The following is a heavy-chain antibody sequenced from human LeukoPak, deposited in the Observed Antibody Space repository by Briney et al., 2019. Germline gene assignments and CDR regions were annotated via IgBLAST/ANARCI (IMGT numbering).Heavy chain of an antibody. V-gene: IGHV3-30-3*01. CDR3: ARDANGAGQDWFDP. CDR2: ISYDGSNK. Sequence: PGGSLRLSCAASGFTFSSFAMSWVRQAPGKGLEWVAVISYDGSNKYYADSVKGRFTISRDNSKNTLYLQMNSLRAEDTAVYYCARDANGAGQDWFDPWGQGTLVTVSS. CDR1: GFTFSSFA. J-gene: IGHJ5*02. D-gene: IGHD6-19*01.